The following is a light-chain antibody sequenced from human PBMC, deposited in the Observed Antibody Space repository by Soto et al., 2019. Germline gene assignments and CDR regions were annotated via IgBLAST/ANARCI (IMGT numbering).Light chain of an antibody. CDR3: QQRSDWPLT. Sequence: EVVFTQSPATLSFSPGGTATLSCRASQSVGSTLAWYQQLPGQAPRLLIYDTSNRATGIPARFSGSGSGTDFTLTISSLEPEDFAVYYCQQRSDWPLTFGGGTKVDIK. CDR1: QSVGST. CDR2: DTS. V-gene: IGKV3-11*01. J-gene: IGKJ4*01.